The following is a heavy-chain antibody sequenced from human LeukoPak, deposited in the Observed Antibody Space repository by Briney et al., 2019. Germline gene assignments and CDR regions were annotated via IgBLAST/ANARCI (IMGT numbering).Heavy chain of an antibody. CDR3: ARIPYSGSYFFDY. J-gene: IGHJ4*02. V-gene: IGHV4-39*07. D-gene: IGHD1-26*01. CDR1: GGSISSSSYY. Sequence: SETLSLTCTVSGGSISSSSYYWGWIRQPPGKGLEWIGSIYYSGSTYYNPSLESRVTISVDTSKNQFSLKLSSVTAADTAVYYCARIPYSGSYFFDYWGQGTLVTVSS. CDR2: IYYSGST.